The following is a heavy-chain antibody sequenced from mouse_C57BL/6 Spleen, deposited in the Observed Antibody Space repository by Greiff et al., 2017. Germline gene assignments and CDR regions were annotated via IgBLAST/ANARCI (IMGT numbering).Heavy chain of an antibody. CDR3: AMGYYGRGGFAY. Sequence: ESGPGMVKPSQSLSLTCTVTGYSITSGYDWHWIRHFPGNKLEWMGYISYSGSTNYNPSLKSRISITHDTSKNHFFLKLNSVTTEDTATYYCAMGYYGRGGFAYWGQGTLVTVSA. D-gene: IGHD1-1*01. CDR1: GYSITSGYD. J-gene: IGHJ3*01. CDR2: ISYSGST. V-gene: IGHV3-1*01.